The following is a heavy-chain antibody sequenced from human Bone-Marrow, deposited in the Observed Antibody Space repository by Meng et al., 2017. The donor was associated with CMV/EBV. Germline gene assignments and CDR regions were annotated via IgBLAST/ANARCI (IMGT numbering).Heavy chain of an antibody. V-gene: IGHV4-34*01. D-gene: IGHD3-22*01. Sequence: SETLSLTCAVYGGSFSGYYWSWIRQPPGKGLEWIGSIYYSGSTYYNPSLKSQVTISVDTSKNQFSLKLSSVTAADTAVYYCARVRYYYDSSGYYDYYYYYGMDVWGQGTTVTVSS. CDR1: GGSFSGYY. CDR2: IYYSGST. CDR3: ARVRYYYDSSGYYDYYYYYGMDV. J-gene: IGHJ6*02.